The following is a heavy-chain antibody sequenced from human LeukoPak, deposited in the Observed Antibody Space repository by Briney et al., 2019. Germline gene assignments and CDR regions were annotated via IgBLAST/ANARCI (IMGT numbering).Heavy chain of an antibody. Sequence: SETLSLTCTVSGGSISSYFWSWIRQPPGKGLEWIGYIYYRGSTKYNSSIKSRVTISMDTSKNQFSLRLSSVTASDTAVYYCARYDRSAFTHDFWGQGTLVTVSS. J-gene: IGHJ4*02. D-gene: IGHD3-22*01. V-gene: IGHV4-59*01. CDR2: IYYRGST. CDR1: GGSISSYF. CDR3: ARYDRSAFTHDF.